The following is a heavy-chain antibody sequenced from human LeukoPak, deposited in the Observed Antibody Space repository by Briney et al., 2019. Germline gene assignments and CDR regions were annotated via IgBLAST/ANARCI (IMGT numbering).Heavy chain of an antibody. Sequence: SETLSLTCTVSGGSISSYYWSWIRQPPGKGLEWIGYIYYSGSTNYNPSLKSRVTISVDTSKNQFSLKLSSVTAADTAVYYCARGQWGPIWSGYYNYFDYWGQGTLVTVSP. J-gene: IGHJ4*02. V-gene: IGHV4-59*01. CDR3: ARGQWGPIWSGYYNYFDY. CDR1: GGSISSYY. D-gene: IGHD3-3*01. CDR2: IYYSGST.